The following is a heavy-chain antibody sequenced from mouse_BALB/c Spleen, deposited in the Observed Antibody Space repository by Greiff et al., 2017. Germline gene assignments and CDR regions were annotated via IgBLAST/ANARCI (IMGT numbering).Heavy chain of an antibody. Sequence: EVQLQQSGPGLVKPSQSLSLTCSVTGYSITSGYYWNWIRQFPGNKLEWMGYISYDGSNNYNPSLKNRISITRDTSKNQFFLKLNSVTTEDTATYYCARDYYGSRFAYWGQGTLVTVSA. CDR1: GYSITSGYY. D-gene: IGHD1-1*01. CDR3: ARDYYGSRFAY. J-gene: IGHJ3*01. V-gene: IGHV3-6*02. CDR2: ISYDGSN.